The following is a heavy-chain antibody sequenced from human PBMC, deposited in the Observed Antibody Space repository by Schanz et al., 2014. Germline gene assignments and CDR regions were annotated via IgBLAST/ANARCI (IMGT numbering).Heavy chain of an antibody. CDR1: GFTFSDYY. V-gene: IGHV3-11*01. CDR2: ISDSGDST. D-gene: IGHD5-12*01. CDR3: ARGDISGYNGGLMDT. J-gene: IGHJ5*02. Sequence: QVQLVDSGGGLVKPGGSLRLSCAASGFTFSDYYMTWIRQAPGKGLEWVSDISDSGDSTHYADSVKGRFTISRDNAKNSLFLQMNSLSAEDTAIYYCARGDISGYNGGLMDTWGQGTLVTVSS.